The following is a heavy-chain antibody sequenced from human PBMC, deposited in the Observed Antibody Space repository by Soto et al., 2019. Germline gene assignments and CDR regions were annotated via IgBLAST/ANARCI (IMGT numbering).Heavy chain of an antibody. Sequence: EVQLLESGGGLVQPGGSLRLSCAASGFTLSSYAMSWVRQAPGKGLEWVSAISGSGGSTYYADSVKGRFTISRDNSKNTLYLQMNSLRAEDTAVYYCAKVSAGNYYYGMDVWGQGTTVTVSS. J-gene: IGHJ6*02. D-gene: IGHD6-13*01. V-gene: IGHV3-23*01. CDR2: ISGSGGST. CDR1: GFTLSSYA. CDR3: AKVSAGNYYYGMDV.